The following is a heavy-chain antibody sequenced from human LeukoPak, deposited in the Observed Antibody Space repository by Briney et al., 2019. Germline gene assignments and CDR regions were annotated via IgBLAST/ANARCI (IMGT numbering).Heavy chain of an antibody. V-gene: IGHV1-69*01. J-gene: IGHJ4*02. CDR2: IIPIFGTA. CDR3: ARDDSSGYSFLGY. Sequence: GSSVKVSCKASGGTFSSYAISWVRQAPGQGLEWMGGIIPIFGTANYAQKFQGRVTITADESTSTAYMELSSLRSEDTAEYYCARDDSSGYSFLGYCGQGTLVTVSS. CDR1: GGTFSSYA. D-gene: IGHD3-22*01.